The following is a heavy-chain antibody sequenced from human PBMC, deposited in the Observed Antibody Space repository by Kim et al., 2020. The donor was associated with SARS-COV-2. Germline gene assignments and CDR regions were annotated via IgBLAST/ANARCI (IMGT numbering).Heavy chain of an antibody. J-gene: IGHJ4*02. CDR3: AREYGDWDY. D-gene: IGHD4-17*01. V-gene: IGHV3-21*01. CDR2: SYI. Sequence: SYIYYADSVKGRFTTSRDNAKNSLYLQMNSLRAEDTAVYYCAREYGDWDYWGQGTLVTVSS.